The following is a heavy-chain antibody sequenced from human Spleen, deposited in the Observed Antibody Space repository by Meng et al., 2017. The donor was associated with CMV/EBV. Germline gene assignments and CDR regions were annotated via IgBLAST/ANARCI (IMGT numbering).Heavy chain of an antibody. V-gene: IGHV4-38-2*02. D-gene: IGHD3-22*01. Sequence: SETLSLTCTVSGYSISSGYYWGWIRQPPGKGLEWIGSIYHSGSTYYNPSLKSRVTISVDTSKNQFSLRLGSVTAADTAVYYCAREDDTSGYYFDFWGQGTLVTVSS. CDR2: IYHSGST. CDR1: GYSISSGYY. J-gene: IGHJ4*02. CDR3: AREDDTSGYYFDF.